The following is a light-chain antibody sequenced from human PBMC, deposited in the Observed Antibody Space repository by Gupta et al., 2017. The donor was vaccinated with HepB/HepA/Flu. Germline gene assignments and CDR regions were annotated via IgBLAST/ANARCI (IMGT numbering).Light chain of an antibody. V-gene: IGKV2-30*01. CDR1: QNLLFSDGNTF. Sequence: DAVLTQPPLSLPVTLGQSASISCRASQNLLFSDGNTFLHWYQQRPGQSPRRLIYRVSNRDSGVPDRFSGSGSGTDFTLKISRVEAEDIGVYYCGQGTHWPLSFGGGTKVEIK. J-gene: IGKJ4*01. CDR3: GQGTHWPLS. CDR2: RVS.